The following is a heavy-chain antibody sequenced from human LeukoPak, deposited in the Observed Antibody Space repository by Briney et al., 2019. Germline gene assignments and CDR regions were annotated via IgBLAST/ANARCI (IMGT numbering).Heavy chain of an antibody. Sequence: ASVKVSCKASGYTLTGYGISGGRQAPGQGLEGWGGISAYNGNTNYAQKLQGRVTMTTDTSTSTAYMELRSLRSDDTAVYYCARVDVGIAAAGLDYWGQGTLVTVSS. CDR3: ARVDVGIAAAGLDY. V-gene: IGHV1-18*01. J-gene: IGHJ4*02. D-gene: IGHD6-13*01. CDR1: GYTLTGYG. CDR2: ISAYNGNT.